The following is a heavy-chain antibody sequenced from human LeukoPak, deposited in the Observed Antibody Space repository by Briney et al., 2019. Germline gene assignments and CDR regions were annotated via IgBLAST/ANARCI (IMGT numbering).Heavy chain of an antibody. J-gene: IGHJ4*02. V-gene: IGHV3-33*01. CDR2: IWYDGSNK. CDR3: ARDNWFGEPRDYFDY. CDR1: GFTFSGYG. Sequence: GRSLRLSCAASGFTFSGYGMHWVGQAPGKGLEWVAVIWYDGSNKYYADSVKGRFTISRDNSKNTLYLQMNSLRAEDTAVYYCARDNWFGEPRDYFDYWGQGTLVTVSS. D-gene: IGHD3-10*01.